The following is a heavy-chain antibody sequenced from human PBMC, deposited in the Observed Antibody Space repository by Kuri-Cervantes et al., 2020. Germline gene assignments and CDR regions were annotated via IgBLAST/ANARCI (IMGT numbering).Heavy chain of an antibody. CDR3: ARGTSDSSSWYRPSTADYYMDV. CDR2: INPNSGGT. V-gene: IGHV1-18*01. D-gene: IGHD6-13*01. J-gene: IGHJ6*03. Sequence: ASVKVSCKASGGTFSSYAISWVRQAPGQGLEWMGWINPNSGGTNYAQKFQGWVTMTTDTSTSTAYMELRSLRSDDTAVYYCARGTSDSSSWYRPSTADYYMDVWGKGTTVTVSS. CDR1: GGTFSSYA.